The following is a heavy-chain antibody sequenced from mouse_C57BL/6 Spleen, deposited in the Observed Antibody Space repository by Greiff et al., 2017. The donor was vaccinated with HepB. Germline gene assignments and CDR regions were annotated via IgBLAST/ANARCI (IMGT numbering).Heavy chain of an antibody. CDR1: GYTFTSYW. D-gene: IGHD1-1*01. Sequence: VQLQQPGAELVKPGASVKLSCKASGYTFTSYWMQWVKQRPGQGLEWIGEIDPSDSYTNYNQKFKGKATLTVDTSSSTAYMQLSSLTSEDSAVYYCARHYYGSSYGAMDYWGQGTSVTVSS. J-gene: IGHJ4*01. V-gene: IGHV1-50*01. CDR3: ARHYYGSSYGAMDY. CDR2: IDPSDSYT.